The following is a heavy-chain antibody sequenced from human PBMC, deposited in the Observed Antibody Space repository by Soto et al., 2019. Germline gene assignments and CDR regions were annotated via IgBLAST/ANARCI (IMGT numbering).Heavy chain of an antibody. CDR1: GGTFSSYA. CDR3: ASSGVVGAFDI. V-gene: IGHV1-69*01. J-gene: IGHJ3*02. D-gene: IGHD2-15*01. CDR2: IIPIFGTA. Sequence: QVQLVQSGAEVKKPGSSVKVSCKASGGTFSSYAISWVRQAPGQGLEWMGGIIPIFGTANYAQKVQGRVTITADESTSTAYMELSSLRAEDTAVYYGASSGVVGAFDIWGQGRIVAVSS.